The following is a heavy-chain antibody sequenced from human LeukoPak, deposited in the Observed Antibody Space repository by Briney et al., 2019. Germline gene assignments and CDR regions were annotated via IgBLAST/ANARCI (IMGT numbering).Heavy chain of an antibody. V-gene: IGHV4-59*01. CDR2: IYYSGST. CDR1: GGSISSSY. CDR3: ARYCSSTSCSDNAFDI. D-gene: IGHD2-2*01. J-gene: IGHJ3*02. Sequence: SETLSLTCTVSGGSISSSYWSWIRQPPGKGLEWIGYIYYSGSTNYNPSLKSRVTISADTSKNQFSLKLSSVTAADTALYYCARYCSSTSCSDNAFDIWGQGTMVTVSS.